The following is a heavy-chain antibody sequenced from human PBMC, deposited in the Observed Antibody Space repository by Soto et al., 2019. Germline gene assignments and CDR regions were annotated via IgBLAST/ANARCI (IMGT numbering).Heavy chain of an antibody. V-gene: IGHV4-39*01. CDR2: IYYSGST. Sequence: NPSETLSLTCTVSGGSISSSSYYWGWIRQPPGKGLEWIGSIYYSGSTYYNPSLKSRVTISVDTSKNQFSLKLSSVTAADTAVYYCARLVRYSSWRTTMDVWGQGTMVTVSS. D-gene: IGHD6-13*01. J-gene: IGHJ6*02. CDR1: GGSISSSSYY. CDR3: ARLVRYSSWRTTMDV.